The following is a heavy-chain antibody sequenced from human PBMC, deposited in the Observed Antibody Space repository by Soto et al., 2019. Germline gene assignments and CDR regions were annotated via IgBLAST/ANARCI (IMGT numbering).Heavy chain of an antibody. Sequence: SETLSLTCTVSGGSISSYYWSWIRQPPGKGLGWIGNIYYSGSTNYNPSLKSRVTMSVDTSENQFSLKLTSVTAADTAVYYCARSYGGYGEADYWGQGTLVTVSS. D-gene: IGHD5-12*01. CDR2: IYYSGST. CDR1: GGSISSYY. J-gene: IGHJ4*02. CDR3: ARSYGGYGEADY. V-gene: IGHV4-59*01.